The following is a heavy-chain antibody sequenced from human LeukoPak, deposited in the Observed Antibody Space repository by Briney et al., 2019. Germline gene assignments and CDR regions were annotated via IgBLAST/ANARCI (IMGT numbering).Heavy chain of an antibody. CDR2: ISQDGSEM. J-gene: IGHJ4*02. V-gene: IGHV3-7*01. CDR3: ARLGPGMNFFYFDY. CDR1: GYTLISYW. Sequence: GGSLRLSCAASGYTLISYWMAWVRQAPGKGLEWVANISQDGSEMFFVDSMNGRLTISRDNAKNSLYLHINSLRSEDTAVYYCARLGPGMNFFYFDYWGQGTLVTVSS. D-gene: IGHD3-10*01.